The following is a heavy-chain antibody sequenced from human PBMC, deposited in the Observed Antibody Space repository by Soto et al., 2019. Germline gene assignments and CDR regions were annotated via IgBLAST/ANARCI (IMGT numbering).Heavy chain of an antibody. CDR2: INPNGGIT. J-gene: IGHJ6*03. V-gene: IGHV1-2*02. CDR1: GYTFTSYG. D-gene: IGHD5-12*01. Sequence: GASVKVSCKASGYTFTSYGISWVRQAPGQGLEWMGWINPNGGITKYAQKFQGRVSMTRDTSIRTVYMQLSRLRSDDTAVYYCARESGGATATLDYYYFYMDVWGTGTTVTVSS. CDR3: ARESGGATATLDYYYFYMDV.